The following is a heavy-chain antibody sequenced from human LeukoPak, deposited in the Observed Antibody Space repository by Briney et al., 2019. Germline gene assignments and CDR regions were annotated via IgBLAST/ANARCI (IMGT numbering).Heavy chain of an antibody. CDR3: AEGDGDYGFDY. D-gene: IGHD4-17*01. CDR2: INPNSGGT. CDR1: GYTFTGYY. V-gene: IGHV1-2*02. Sequence: ASVKVSCKASGYTFTGYYMHWVRQAPGQGLEWMGWINPNSGGTNYAQEFQGRVTMTRDTSISTAYMELSRLRSDDTAVYYCAEGDGDYGFDYWGQGTLVTVSS. J-gene: IGHJ4*02.